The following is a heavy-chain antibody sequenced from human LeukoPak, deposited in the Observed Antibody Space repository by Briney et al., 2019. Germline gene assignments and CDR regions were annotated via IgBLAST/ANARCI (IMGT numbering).Heavy chain of an antibody. CDR3: ARGRGSSSWTDQH. CDR2: ISSSSSYI. CDR1: GFTFSSYS. D-gene: IGHD6-13*01. V-gene: IGHV3-21*01. J-gene: IGHJ1*01. Sequence: PGGSLRLSCAASGFTFSSYSMNWVRQAPGKGLEWVSSISSSSSYIYYADSVKGRFTISRDNAKNSLYLQMNSLRAEDTAVYYCARGRGSSSWTDQHWGQGTLVTVSS.